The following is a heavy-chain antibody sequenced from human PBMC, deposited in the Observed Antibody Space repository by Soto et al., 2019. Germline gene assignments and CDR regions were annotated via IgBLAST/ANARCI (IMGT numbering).Heavy chain of an antibody. CDR1: GGSISSYY. CDR2: IYYSGST. J-gene: IGHJ4*02. V-gene: IGHV4-59*08. CDR3: ARHSPYYYDSSGYREFDY. Sequence: SETLSLTCTVSGGSISSYYWSWIRQPPGKGLEWIGYIYYSGSTNYNPSLKSRVTISVDTSKNQFSLKLSSVTAADTAVYYCARHSPYYYDSSGYREFDYWGQGTLVTVSS. D-gene: IGHD3-22*01.